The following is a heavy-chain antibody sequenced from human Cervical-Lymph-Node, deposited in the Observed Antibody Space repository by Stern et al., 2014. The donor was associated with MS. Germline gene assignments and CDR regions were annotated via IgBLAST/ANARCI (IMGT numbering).Heavy chain of an antibody. V-gene: IGHV1-69*01. CDR1: GGTFSSYA. CDR2: IIPIFGTA. Sequence: DQLVESGAEVKKPGSSVKVSCKASGGTFSSYAISWVRQAPGQGLEWMGGIIPIFGTANYAQKFQGRVTITADESTSTAYMELSSLRSEDTAVYYCATPLWFGELFPLYYYYYGMDVWGQGTTVTVSS. D-gene: IGHD3-10*01. J-gene: IGHJ6*02. CDR3: ATPLWFGELFPLYYYYYGMDV.